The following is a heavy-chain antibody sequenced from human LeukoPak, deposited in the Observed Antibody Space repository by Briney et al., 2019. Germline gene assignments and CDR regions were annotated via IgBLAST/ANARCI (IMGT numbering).Heavy chain of an antibody. Sequence: PGGSLRLSCEASGFTFSSYAMSWVRQAPGKGLEWVSALNGGGDYTYYAASVKGRFTISRGNSKNTLFLQMSSLRVEDTAVYYCAKGRGTTIFGVAQSDYWGQGTLVTVSS. J-gene: IGHJ4*02. CDR2: LNGGGDYT. CDR3: AKGRGTTIFGVAQSDY. V-gene: IGHV3-23*01. CDR1: GFTFSSYA. D-gene: IGHD3-3*01.